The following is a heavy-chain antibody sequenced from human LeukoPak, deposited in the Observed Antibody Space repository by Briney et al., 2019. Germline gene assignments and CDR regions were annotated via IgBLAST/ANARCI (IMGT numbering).Heavy chain of an antibody. D-gene: IGHD6-19*01. CDR3: AKAGIGVVGYFDY. CDR2: IRGSGGGT. Sequence: PRGSLRLSCAASGFTFSSYAMSWVRQAPGKGPEWVSAIRGSGGGTYHADSVKGRFTISRDNSKNTLYLQMNSLRDEDTALYYCAKAGIGVVGYFDYWGQGTLVTVSS. J-gene: IGHJ4*02. CDR1: GFTFSSYA. V-gene: IGHV3-23*01.